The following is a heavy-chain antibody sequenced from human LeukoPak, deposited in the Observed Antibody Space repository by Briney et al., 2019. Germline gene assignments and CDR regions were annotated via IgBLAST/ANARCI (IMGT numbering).Heavy chain of an antibody. J-gene: IGHJ3*02. CDR2: IYYSGST. CDR3: ARADGDAFDI. CDR1: GGSISSYY. V-gene: IGHV4-59*01. Sequence: SETLSLTCTVSGGSISSYYWSWIRQPPGKGLEWIGHIYYSGSTNYNPSLKSRVTISVDTSKNQFSLKLSSVTAADTAVYYCARADGDAFDIWGQGTMVTVSS.